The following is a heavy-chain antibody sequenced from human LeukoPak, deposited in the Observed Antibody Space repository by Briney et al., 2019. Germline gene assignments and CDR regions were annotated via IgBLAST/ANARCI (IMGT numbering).Heavy chain of an antibody. Sequence: GGSLRLSCAASGFTFSSYEMNWVRQAPGKGLEWVSSISSSSSYIYYADSVKGRFTISRDNAKNSLYLQMNSLRAEDTAVYYCARDQGIVGATTEFDYWGQGTLVTVSS. CDR3: ARDQGIVGATTEFDY. V-gene: IGHV3-21*01. CDR2: ISSSSSYI. CDR1: GFTFSSYE. J-gene: IGHJ4*02. D-gene: IGHD1-26*01.